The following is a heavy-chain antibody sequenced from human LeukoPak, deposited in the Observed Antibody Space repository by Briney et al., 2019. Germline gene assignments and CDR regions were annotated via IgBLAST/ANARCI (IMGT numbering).Heavy chain of an antibody. CDR1: GFTFSSYW. J-gene: IGHJ4*02. CDR2: INSDGSGT. V-gene: IGHV3-74*01. D-gene: IGHD6-19*01. Sequence: GGSLRLSCAASGFTFSSYWMHWVRQAPGKGLVWVSRINSDGSGTTYADSVKSRFTISRDNSKNSLYLQMSSLRSEDTALYYCARESERSGWYDYWGQGTLVTVSS. CDR3: ARESERSGWYDY.